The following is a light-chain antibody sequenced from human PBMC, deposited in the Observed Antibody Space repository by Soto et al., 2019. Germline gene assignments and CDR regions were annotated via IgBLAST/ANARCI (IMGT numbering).Light chain of an antibody. CDR1: QSVSSY. CDR3: HQRSNWPLMYT. J-gene: IGKJ2*01. V-gene: IGKV3-11*01. CDR2: GTS. Sequence: EIVLTQSPATLSLSPGEIATLSCGASQSVSSYLAWYQQKPGQAPRLLIYGTSNRATGSPARFSGSGSGTDFTLTISSLEPEDFAVYYCHQRSNWPLMYTFGQGTKLEIK.